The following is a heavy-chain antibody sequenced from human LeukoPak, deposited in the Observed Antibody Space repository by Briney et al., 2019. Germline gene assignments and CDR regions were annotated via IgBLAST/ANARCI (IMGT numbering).Heavy chain of an antibody. CDR1: GFTFSRFG. CDR2: IWYDGSNK. V-gene: IGHV3-33*01. Sequence: GRSLRLSCVASGFTFSRFGMHWVRQAQGKGLEWVAVIWYDGSNKYYADSVKGRFTISRDNSKNTLYLEMNSLRAEDTAVYYCARDYYYDSSGYWDYYFDYWGQGTLVSVSS. CDR3: ARDYYYDSSGYWDYYFDY. J-gene: IGHJ4*02. D-gene: IGHD3-22*01.